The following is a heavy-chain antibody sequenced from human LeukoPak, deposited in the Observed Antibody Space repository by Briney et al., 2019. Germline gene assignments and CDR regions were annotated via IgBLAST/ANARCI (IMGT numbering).Heavy chain of an antibody. CDR3: AKSYEYYYDSSGYYYGAFDI. D-gene: IGHD3-22*01. Sequence: PGGSLRLSCAASGFTFSSYGMHWVRQAPGKGLEWVSAISGSGGSTYYADSVKGRFTISRDNSKNTLYLQMNSLRAEDTAVYYCAKSYEYYYDSSGYYYGAFDIWGQGTMVTVSS. J-gene: IGHJ3*02. CDR2: ISGSGGST. CDR1: GFTFSSYG. V-gene: IGHV3-23*01.